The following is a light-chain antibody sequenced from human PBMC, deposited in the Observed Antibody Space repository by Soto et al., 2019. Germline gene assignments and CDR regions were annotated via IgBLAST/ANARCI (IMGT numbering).Light chain of an antibody. CDR1: QSVRNNY. CDR3: QQRSNWPIIT. V-gene: IGKV3D-20*02. J-gene: IGKJ5*01. CDR2: GAS. Sequence: EIVLKQDPGTLSMSQGERATLSCRARQSVRNNYLAWYQPKPGQAPRLLIYGASNRATGIPDRFSGSGSGTDCTLTISSLEPEDFAVYYCQQRSNWPIITFGQGTRREIK.